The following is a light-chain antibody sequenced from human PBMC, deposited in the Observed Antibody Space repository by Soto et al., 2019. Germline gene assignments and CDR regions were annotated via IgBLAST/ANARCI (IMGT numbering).Light chain of an antibody. CDR2: DVS. J-gene: IGLJ1*01. Sequence: QSALTQPASVSGSPGQSITISCTGTSSDVSGYNYVSWYQQHPGKAPKLMIYDVSNRPSGVSNRFTGSKSGNTASLTISLLQAEDEADYYCSSYTSSSTYVFGTGPKVTVL. CDR3: SSYTSSSTYV. V-gene: IGLV2-14*01. CDR1: SSDVSGYNY.